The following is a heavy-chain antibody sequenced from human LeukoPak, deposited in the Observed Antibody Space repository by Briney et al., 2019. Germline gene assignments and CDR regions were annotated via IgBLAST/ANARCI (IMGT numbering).Heavy chain of an antibody. CDR1: GYTFTGYY. J-gene: IGHJ4*02. CDR3: ATAEVDTAMALDY. V-gene: IGHV1-2*02. CDR2: INPNSGGT. Sequence: GASVKVSCKASGYTFTGYYMHWVRQAPGQGLEWMGWINPNSGGTNYAQKFQGRVTMTEDTSTDTAYMELSSLRSEDTAVYYCATAEVDTAMALDYWGQGTLVTVSS. D-gene: IGHD5-18*01.